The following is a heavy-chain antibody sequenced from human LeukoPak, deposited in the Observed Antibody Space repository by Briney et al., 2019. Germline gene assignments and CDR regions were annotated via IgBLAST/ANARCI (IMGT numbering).Heavy chain of an antibody. Sequence: SETLSLTCTVSGGSISSYYWSWIRQPPGKGLEWIGYIYYSGSTNYNPSLKSRVTISVDTSKNQFSLKLSSVTAADTAVYYCARLATYYYDSSGYSDNWFDPWGQRTLVTVSS. V-gene: IGHV4-59*01. D-gene: IGHD3-22*01. CDR1: GGSISSYY. J-gene: IGHJ5*02. CDR3: ARLATYYYDSSGYSDNWFDP. CDR2: IYYSGST.